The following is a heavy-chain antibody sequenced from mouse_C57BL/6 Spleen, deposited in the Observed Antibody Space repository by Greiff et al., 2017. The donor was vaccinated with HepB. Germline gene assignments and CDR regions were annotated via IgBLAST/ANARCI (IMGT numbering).Heavy chain of an antibody. V-gene: IGHV2-6-1*01. Sequence: VKLMESGPGLVAPSQSLSISCTVSGFSLTSYGVHWVRQPPGKGLEWLVVIWSDGSTTYNSAIKSRLSISKDNSKSQVFLKMNSLQTDDTAMYYCARHGGSSYGYFDVWGTGTTVTVSS. J-gene: IGHJ1*03. CDR1: GFSLTSYG. CDR2: IWSDGST. D-gene: IGHD1-1*02. CDR3: ARHGGSSYGYFDV.